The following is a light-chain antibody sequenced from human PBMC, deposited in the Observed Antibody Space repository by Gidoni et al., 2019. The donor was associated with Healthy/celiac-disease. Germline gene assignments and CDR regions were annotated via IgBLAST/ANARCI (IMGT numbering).Light chain of an antibody. CDR2: WAS. J-gene: IGKJ4*01. Sequence: DNVMTQSQDSLALSLGERATINCKSSQSVLYSSNNKNYLALYQQKPGQPPKLLIYWASTRESGVPDRFSGSGSGTDFTLTISSLQAEDVAVYYCQQYYSTPLTFGGGTKVEIK. CDR1: QSVLYSSNNKNY. CDR3: QQYYSTPLT. V-gene: IGKV4-1*01.